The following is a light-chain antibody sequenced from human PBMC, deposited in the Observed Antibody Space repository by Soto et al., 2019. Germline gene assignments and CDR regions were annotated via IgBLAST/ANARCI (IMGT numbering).Light chain of an antibody. Sequence: DIQMTQSPSTLSSSLGDRVTNTCRASQSISSWFAWYQQKPGKAPKLLIYDASSLESGVPSRFSGSGSGTEFTLTISSLQPDDFATYYCQQYNSYSFCQGTKVDIK. V-gene: IGKV1-5*01. J-gene: IGKJ1*01. CDR1: QSISSW. CDR3: QQYNSYS. CDR2: DAS.